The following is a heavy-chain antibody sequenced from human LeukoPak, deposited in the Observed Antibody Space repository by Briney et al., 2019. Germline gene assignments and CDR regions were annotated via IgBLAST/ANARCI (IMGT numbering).Heavy chain of an antibody. CDR3: ARDPYSGAYGNTYYYYMDV. CDR2: IYSGGST. Sequence: GGSLRLSCAASEFSVGSNYMTWVRQAPGKRLEWVSLIYSGGSTYYADSVKGRFTISRDNSKNTLYLQMKSLRAEDTAVYYCARDPYSGAYGNTYYYYMDVWGKGTTVTISS. V-gene: IGHV3-66*01. D-gene: IGHD1-26*01. J-gene: IGHJ6*03. CDR1: EFSVGSNY.